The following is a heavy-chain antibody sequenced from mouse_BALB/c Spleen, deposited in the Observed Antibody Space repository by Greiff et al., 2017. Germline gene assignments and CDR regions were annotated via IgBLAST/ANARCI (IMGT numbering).Heavy chain of an antibody. V-gene: IGHV1-84*02. Sequence: VQLQQSGPELVKPGASVKISCKASGYTFTDYYINWVKQKPGQGLEWIGWIYPGSGNTKYNEKFKGKATLTVDTSSSTAYMQLSSLTSEDTAVYFCAREGAYYYGSSVYAMDYWGQGTSVTVSS. CDR3: AREGAYYYGSSVYAMDY. J-gene: IGHJ4*01. CDR2: IYPGSGNT. CDR1: GYTFTDYY. D-gene: IGHD1-1*01.